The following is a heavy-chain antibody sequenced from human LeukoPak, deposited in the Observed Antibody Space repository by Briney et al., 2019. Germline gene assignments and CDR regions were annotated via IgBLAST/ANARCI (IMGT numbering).Heavy chain of an antibody. CDR3: ASRDYTSSKY. V-gene: IGHV3-74*01. Sequence: GGSLRLSCAASGFAASRYWMHWVRQAPGKGLVWVSDINSDGRITRHTDSVKGRFTISRDNAKTTLYLQMNSLRAEDTAVYYCASRDYTSSKYWGQGTLVTVSS. CDR2: INSDGRIT. CDR1: GFAASRYW. J-gene: IGHJ4*02. D-gene: IGHD2-2*02.